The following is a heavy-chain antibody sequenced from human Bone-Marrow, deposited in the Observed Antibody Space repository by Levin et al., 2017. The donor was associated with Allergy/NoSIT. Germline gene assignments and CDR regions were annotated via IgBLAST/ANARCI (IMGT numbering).Heavy chain of an antibody. Sequence: PGESLKISCAASGFTFSDYYMSWIRQAPGKGLEWVSYISSSGSTIYYADSVKGRFTISRDNAKNSLYLQMNSLRAEDTAVYYCARDLLRFLEWPPDGLWYGMDVWGQGTTVTVSS. J-gene: IGHJ6*02. CDR2: ISSSGSTI. CDR3: ARDLLRFLEWPPDGLWYGMDV. CDR1: GFTFSDYY. D-gene: IGHD3-3*01. V-gene: IGHV3-11*01.